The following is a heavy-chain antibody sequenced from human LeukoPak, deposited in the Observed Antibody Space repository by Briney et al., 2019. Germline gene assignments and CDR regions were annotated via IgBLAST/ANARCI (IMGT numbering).Heavy chain of an antibody. J-gene: IGHJ2*01. CDR3: ARALGHCSSTSCYTRYFDL. CDR1: GGSISSGSYY. V-gene: IGHV4-61*02. D-gene: IGHD2-2*02. CDR2: IYTSGST. Sequence: MSSQTLSLTCTVSGGSISSGSYYWSWIRQPAGKGLEWIGRIYTSGSTNYNPSLKSRVTISVDTSKNQFSLKLSSVTAADTAVYYCARALGHCSSTSCYTRYFDLWGRGTLVTVSS.